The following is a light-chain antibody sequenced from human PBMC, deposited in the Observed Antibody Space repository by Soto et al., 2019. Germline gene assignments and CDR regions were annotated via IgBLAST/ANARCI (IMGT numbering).Light chain of an antibody. V-gene: IGKV1-12*01. CDR2: HAS. CDR1: QNINTW. Sequence: DIQMTQSPSSVSASVGDRVTITCRASQNINTWLAWFQQVPGKAPKLLIYHASKLQSGVPSRFSGGGSGTDFTLTISSLQPEDFATYYCQQATSFPFAFGPGTKVDI. CDR3: QQATSFPFA. J-gene: IGKJ3*01.